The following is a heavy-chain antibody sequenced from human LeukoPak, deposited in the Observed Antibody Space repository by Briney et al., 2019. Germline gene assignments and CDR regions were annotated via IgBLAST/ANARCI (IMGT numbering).Heavy chain of an antibody. V-gene: IGHV3-23*01. CDR1: GFTFSNYA. CDR3: AKSPMRTVTTNYFDY. Sequence: GGSLRLSCAASGFTFSNYAMNWVRQAPGKALEWVSALSGTGSDIHYADSVKGRFTITRDNSENTLYLQMDSLRAEDTAVYYCAKSPMRTVTTNYFDYWGPGTLITVSS. CDR2: LSGTGSDI. J-gene: IGHJ4*02. D-gene: IGHD4-17*01.